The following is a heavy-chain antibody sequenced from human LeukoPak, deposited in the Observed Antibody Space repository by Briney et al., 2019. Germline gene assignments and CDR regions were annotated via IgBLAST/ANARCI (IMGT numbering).Heavy chain of an antibody. CDR3: ARAQYYLDS. Sequence: GGSLRLSCAASGFTFSDYYMSWIRQAPGKGLEWVSYISSSSSNRNYADSVKGRFTISRDNAKNSLYLQMNSLGAEDTAVYYCARAQYYLDSWGQGTLVTVSS. V-gene: IGHV3-11*06. CDR1: GFTFSDYY. J-gene: IGHJ4*02. CDR2: ISSSSSNR.